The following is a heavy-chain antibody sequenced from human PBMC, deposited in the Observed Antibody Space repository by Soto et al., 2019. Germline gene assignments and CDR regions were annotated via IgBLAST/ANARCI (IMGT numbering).Heavy chain of an antibody. Sequence: PGGSLRLSCAASGFTFSSYAMSWVRQAPGKGLEWVSAISGSGGSTYYADSVKGRFTISRDNSKNTQYLQMNSLRAEGTAVYYCAKDATGYSSGWYSHWGQGTLVTVSS. CDR3: AKDATGYSSGWYSH. D-gene: IGHD6-19*01. V-gene: IGHV3-23*01. J-gene: IGHJ4*02. CDR1: GFTFSSYA. CDR2: ISGSGGST.